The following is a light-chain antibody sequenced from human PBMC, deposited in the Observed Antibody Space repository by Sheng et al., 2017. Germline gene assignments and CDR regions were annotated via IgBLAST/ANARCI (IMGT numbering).Light chain of an antibody. J-gene: IGKJ2*01. Sequence: DIQMTQSPSSLSASIGDRVTITCQASQDIRNHLTWYQQKPGKAPKLLIYDASKLETGVPSRFTGSGSGTHFSFTISSLQPEDIATYYCQQYDNLYTFGQGTKLEIK. V-gene: IGKV1-33*01. CDR1: QDIRNH. CDR2: DAS. CDR3: QQYDNLYT.